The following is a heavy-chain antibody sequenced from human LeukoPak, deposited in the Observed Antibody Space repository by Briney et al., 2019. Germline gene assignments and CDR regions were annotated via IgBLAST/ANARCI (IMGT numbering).Heavy chain of an antibody. V-gene: IGHV3-64*01. CDR3: ARDLSGGGLDY. J-gene: IGHJ4*02. D-gene: IGHD3-10*01. CDR2: ISSNGGST. CDR1: GFTFSVSV. Sequence: GGSLRLSCAASGFTFSVSVMHWVRQAPGKGLEYVSVISSNGGSTSYANSVKGRFTISRDNSKNTLYLQMGSLRAEDMAVYYCARDLSGGGLDYWGEGTLVTVSS.